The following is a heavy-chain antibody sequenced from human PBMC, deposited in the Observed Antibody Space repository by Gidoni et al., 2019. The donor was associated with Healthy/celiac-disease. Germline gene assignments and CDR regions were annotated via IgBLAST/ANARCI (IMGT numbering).Heavy chain of an antibody. CDR3: ARAARGEDIVVVPAATDYYYYGMDV. J-gene: IGHJ6*02. Sequence: QVQLVESGGGVVQPGRSLRLSCAASGFTFSSYGMHWVRQAPGKGLEWVAVIWYDGSNKYYADSVKGRFTISRDNSKNTLYLQMNSLRAEDTAVYYCARAARGEDIVVVPAATDYYYYGMDVWGQGTTVTVSS. V-gene: IGHV3-33*01. D-gene: IGHD2-2*01. CDR1: GFTFSSYG. CDR2: IWYDGSNK.